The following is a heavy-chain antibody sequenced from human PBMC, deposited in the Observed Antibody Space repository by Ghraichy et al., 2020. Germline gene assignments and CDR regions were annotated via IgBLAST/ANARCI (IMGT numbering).Heavy chain of an antibody. CDR2: IYYSGST. Sequence: SETLSLTCTVSGGSISSSSYYWGWIRQPPGKGLEWIGSIYYSGSTYYNPSLKSRVTISVDTSKNQFSLKLSSVTAADTAVYYCATMTTVTTEFDYWGQGTLVTVSS. J-gene: IGHJ4*02. V-gene: IGHV4-39*01. CDR1: GGSISSSSYY. CDR3: ATMTTVTTEFDY. D-gene: IGHD4-17*01.